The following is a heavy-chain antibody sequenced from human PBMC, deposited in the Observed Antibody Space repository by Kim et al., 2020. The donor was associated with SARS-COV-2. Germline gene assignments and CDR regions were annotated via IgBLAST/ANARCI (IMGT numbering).Heavy chain of an antibody. V-gene: IGHV4-4*07. Sequence: SETLSLTCTVSGDSLTNNYYWTWIRQPAGKGLEWIGRIYTNGDTNYNPSLQSRVVMSLDTSKNYFSLKLNSVTAADTAVYYWAATVLQTWMGVHGNYNWFDPWGQGTLVTVSS. D-gene: IGHD1-26*01. CDR3: AATVLQTWMGVHGNYNWFDP. J-gene: IGHJ5*02. CDR2: IYTNGDT. CDR1: GDSLTNNYY.